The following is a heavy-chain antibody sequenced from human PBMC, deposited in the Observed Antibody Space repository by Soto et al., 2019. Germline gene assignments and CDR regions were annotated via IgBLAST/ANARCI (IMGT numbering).Heavy chain of an antibody. Sequence: EAQLVESGGGLFQPGVSLRLSCAASGFTFSTYWMHWVRQAPGGGLVWVSRIKGDESNTNYADSVKGRFTISRDNAKNTVYLQMNSLRAEDTAIYYCGRGALRAYYLDYWGQGVLVTVSS. CDR1: GFTFSTYW. CDR2: IKGDESNT. CDR3: GRGALRAYYLDY. J-gene: IGHJ4*02. D-gene: IGHD3-10*01. V-gene: IGHV3-74*01.